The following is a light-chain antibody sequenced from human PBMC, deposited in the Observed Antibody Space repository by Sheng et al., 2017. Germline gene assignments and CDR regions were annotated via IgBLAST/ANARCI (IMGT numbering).Light chain of an antibody. J-gene: IGKJ4*01. CDR2: DAS. CDR3: QQYDIWLT. Sequence: DIQMTQSPSSLSASVGDRVTITCQASQDISNYLNWYQQKPGKAPKLLIYDASNLETGVPSRFSGSGSGTDFTFTISSLQPEDIATYYCQQYDIWLTFGRRDRTVEIK. CDR1: QDISNY. V-gene: IGKV1-33*01.